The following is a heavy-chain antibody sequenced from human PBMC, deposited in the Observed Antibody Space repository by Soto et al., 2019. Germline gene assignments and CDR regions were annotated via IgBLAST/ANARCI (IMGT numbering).Heavy chain of an antibody. J-gene: IGHJ3*02. CDR1: GGSFSGYY. CDR2: ISRGGTT. D-gene: IGHD3-22*01. Sequence: QVHLQQWGAGLLKPSETLSLTCGVSGGSFSGYYWSWIRQPPGKGLEWIGEISRGGTTNYKPSLKSRVTMSVDTSKNQFSLRLSSVTAADTAVYYCARGPYYYDSSAYYYALGFDIWGQGTLVTVSS. V-gene: IGHV4-34*01. CDR3: ARGPYYYDSSAYYYALGFDI.